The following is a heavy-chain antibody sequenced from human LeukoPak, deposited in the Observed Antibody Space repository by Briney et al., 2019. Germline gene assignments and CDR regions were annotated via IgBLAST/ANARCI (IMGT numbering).Heavy chain of an antibody. J-gene: IGHJ3*02. D-gene: IGHD6-13*01. CDR2: IYYSGST. Sequence: KPSETLSLTCTVSGGSISSSSYYWGWIRQPPGKGLEWIGSIYYSGSTYYNPSLKSRVTISVDTSKNQFSLKLSSVTAADTAVYYCARSAAAYDAFDIWGQGTMATVSS. CDR3: ARSAAAYDAFDI. CDR1: GGSISSSSYY. V-gene: IGHV4-39*01.